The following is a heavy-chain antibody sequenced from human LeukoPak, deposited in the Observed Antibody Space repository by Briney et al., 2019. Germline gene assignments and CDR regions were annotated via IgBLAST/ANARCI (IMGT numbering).Heavy chain of an antibody. Sequence: SVKVSCKASGFSFSSSSMQWVRQARGQRLEWIGWIAVGSGNTNYAQKFQGRVTITRDISTSTAYMELSSLRSEDAALYYCAAVFGSGYYYYFDYWGQGALVTVSS. CDR1: GFSFSSSS. CDR2: IAVGSGNT. D-gene: IGHD3-22*01. J-gene: IGHJ4*02. V-gene: IGHV1-58*02. CDR3: AAVFGSGYYYYFDY.